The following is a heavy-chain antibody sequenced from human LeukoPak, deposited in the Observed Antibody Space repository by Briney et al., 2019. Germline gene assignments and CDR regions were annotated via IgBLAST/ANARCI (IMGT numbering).Heavy chain of an antibody. J-gene: IGHJ4*02. Sequence: PSETLSLTCAVYGESFKDYYWNWIRQPPGKGLEWIGEINHSGSSNYNPSLKSRVTISVDTSKNQFSLKLSSVTAADTAVYYCARGKEVPDYDFWSGYPHHFDYWGQGTLVTVSS. D-gene: IGHD3-3*01. CDR2: INHSGSS. CDR1: GESFKDYY. V-gene: IGHV4-34*01. CDR3: ARGKEVPDYDFWSGYPHHFDY.